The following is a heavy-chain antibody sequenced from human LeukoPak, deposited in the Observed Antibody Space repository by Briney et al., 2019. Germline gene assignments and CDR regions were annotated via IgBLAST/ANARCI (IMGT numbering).Heavy chain of an antibody. Sequence: GGSLRLSCAASGFIFSNYGMSWVRQAPGKGLEWVSFISGSSTTKYYVDSVKGRFTISRDNAKNSLYLQMNSLRAEDTAVYYCARVRVGYYFDYWGQGTLVTVSS. CDR3: ARVRVGYYFDY. CDR1: GFIFSNYG. J-gene: IGHJ4*02. V-gene: IGHV3-48*01. CDR2: ISGSSTTK. D-gene: IGHD1-14*01.